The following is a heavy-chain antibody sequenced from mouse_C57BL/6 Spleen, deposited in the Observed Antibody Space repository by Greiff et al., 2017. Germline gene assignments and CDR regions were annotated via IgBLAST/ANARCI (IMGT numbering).Heavy chain of an antibody. Sequence: LQESGPGLVQPSQSLSITCTVSGFSLTSYGVHWVRQSPGKGLEWLGVIWSGGSTDYNAAFISRLSISKDNSKSQVFFKMNSLQADDTAIYYCARKDYSGNLGYFDVWGTGTTVTVSS. CDR2: IWSGGST. D-gene: IGHD1-1*02. V-gene: IGHV2-2*01. CDR1: GFSLTSYG. J-gene: IGHJ1*03. CDR3: ARKDYSGNLGYFDV.